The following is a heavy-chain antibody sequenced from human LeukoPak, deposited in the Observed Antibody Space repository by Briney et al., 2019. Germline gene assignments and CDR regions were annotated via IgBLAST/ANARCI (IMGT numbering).Heavy chain of an antibody. CDR3: ARDEGEGHFDY. CDR2: ISSSSSYI. V-gene: IGHV3-21*01. CDR1: GFTFSSYS. D-gene: IGHD3-16*01. J-gene: IGHJ4*02. Sequence: GGSLRLSCAASGFTFSSYSMNWVRQAPGKGLEWVSSISSSSSYIYYADSVKGRFTISRDNAKNSLYLQRNSLRAEDTAVYYCARDEGEGHFDYWGQGTLVTVSS.